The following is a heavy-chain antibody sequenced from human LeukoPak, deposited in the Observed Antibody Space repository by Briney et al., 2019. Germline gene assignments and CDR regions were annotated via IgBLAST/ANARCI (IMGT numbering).Heavy chain of an antibody. Sequence: SETLSLTCTVSGGSISSSGYYWGWIRQPPGKGLEWIGSIYYSGSTYYNPSLKSRVTISVDTSKNQFSLQLSSVTAADTAVYYCARVATITGGIDYWGQGTLVTVSS. CDR1: GGSISSSGYY. CDR2: IYYSGST. CDR3: ARVATITGGIDY. D-gene: IGHD5-12*01. V-gene: IGHV4-39*01. J-gene: IGHJ4*02.